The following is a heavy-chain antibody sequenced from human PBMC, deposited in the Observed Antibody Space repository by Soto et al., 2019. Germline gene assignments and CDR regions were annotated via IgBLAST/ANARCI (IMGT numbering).Heavy chain of an antibody. Sequence: QVQLVQSGAEVKKPGASVKVSCKASGYTFTSYYMHWVRQAPGQGLEWMGIINPSGGSTSYAQKFQGRVTMTRDTSTSPVYMEPSSMRSAATAVYYRARSQYYYDAFYPYGQGTIVTFSS. CDR2: INPSGGST. CDR1: GYTFTSYY. CDR3: ARSQYYYDAFYP. J-gene: IGHJ3*01. D-gene: IGHD3-10*01. V-gene: IGHV1-46*01.